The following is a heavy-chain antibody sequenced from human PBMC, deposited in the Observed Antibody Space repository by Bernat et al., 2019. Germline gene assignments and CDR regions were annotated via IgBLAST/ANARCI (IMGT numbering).Heavy chain of an antibody. J-gene: IGHJ4*02. D-gene: IGHD3-9*01. CDR2: IWYDGSFK. CDR1: GFTFSNYG. Sequence: QVQLVESGGGVVQSGRSLRLVCAASGFTFSNYGMHWVRQAPGKGLEWVAVIWYDGSFKYYGDSVKGRFTISRDNSKNILFLQMNSLRAEDTAVYYCARDDILCGSNFDYWGQGTLVTVSS. CDR3: ARDDILCGSNFDY. V-gene: IGHV3-33*01.